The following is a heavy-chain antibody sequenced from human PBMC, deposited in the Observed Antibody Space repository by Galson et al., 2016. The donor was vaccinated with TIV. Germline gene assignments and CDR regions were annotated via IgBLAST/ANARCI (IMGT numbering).Heavy chain of an antibody. V-gene: IGHV1-3*01. CDR3: TRDRGSMTMIPVIDYNFGMDV. Sequence: SVKVSCKASGYTFTTHPIHWVRQAPGQRPEWMGWINAGNGDTKYSQKFQGRVTMTTDTYTSTAYMDLRSLRSDDTAVYYCTRDRGSMTMIPVIDYNFGMDVWGQGTTVTVSS. CDR2: INAGNGDT. D-gene: IGHD3-22*01. J-gene: IGHJ6*02. CDR1: GYTFTTHP.